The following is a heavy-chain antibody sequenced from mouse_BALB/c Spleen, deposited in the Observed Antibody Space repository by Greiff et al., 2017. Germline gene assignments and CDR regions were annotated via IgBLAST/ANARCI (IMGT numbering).Heavy chain of an antibody. D-gene: IGHD3-1*01. CDR1: GFAFSSYD. CDR2: ISSGGGST. Sequence: EVKVVESGGGLVKPGGSLKLSCAASGFAFSSYDMSWVRQTPEKRLEWVAYISSGGGSTYYPDTVKGRFTISRDNAKNTLYLQMSSLKSEDTAMYYCARHGSSGLAWFAYWGQGTLVTVSA. V-gene: IGHV5-12-1*01. CDR3: ARHGSSGLAWFAY. J-gene: IGHJ3*01.